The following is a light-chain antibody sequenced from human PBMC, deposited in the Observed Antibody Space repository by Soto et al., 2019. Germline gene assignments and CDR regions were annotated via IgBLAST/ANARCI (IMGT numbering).Light chain of an antibody. V-gene: IGKV1-39*01. CDR3: QQSYTTLFT. CDR1: QSIDNY. J-gene: IGKJ3*01. Sequence: DIKLTQSPSSLSASVGARVTLTWRTSQSIDNYLNWYQQKPGKAPKLLMYAASTLQSGVPSRFSGSGSETDFTLTISSLQPEDLATYYCQQSYTTLFTFGPGTKVDIK. CDR2: AAS.